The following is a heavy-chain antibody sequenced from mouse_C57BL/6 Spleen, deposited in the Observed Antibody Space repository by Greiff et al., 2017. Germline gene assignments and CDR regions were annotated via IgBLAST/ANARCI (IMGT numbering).Heavy chain of an antibody. J-gene: IGHJ3*01. CDR2: ISGGGGNT. Sequence: EVQVVESGGGLVKPGGSLKLSCAASGFTFSSYTMSWVRQTPEKRLEWVATISGGGGNTYYPDSVKGRFTISRDNAKNTLYLQMSSLRSEDTALYYCARTAQATRFAYWGQGTLVTVSA. CDR3: ARTAQATRFAY. D-gene: IGHD3-2*02. V-gene: IGHV5-9*01. CDR1: GFTFSSYT.